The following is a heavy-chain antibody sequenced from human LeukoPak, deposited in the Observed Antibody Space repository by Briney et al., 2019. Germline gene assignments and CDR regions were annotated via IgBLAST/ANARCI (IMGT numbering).Heavy chain of an antibody. Sequence: GGSLRLSCAASGFTFGSYSMNWVRQAPGKGLEWVSAISGSRGSTYYADSVKGRFTISRDNSKNTLYLQMNSLRAEDTAVYYCAKVPTTVVISGDYFDYWGQGTLVTVSS. J-gene: IGHJ4*02. CDR2: ISGSRGST. V-gene: IGHV3-23*01. D-gene: IGHD4-23*01. CDR3: AKVPTTVVISGDYFDY. CDR1: GFTFGSYS.